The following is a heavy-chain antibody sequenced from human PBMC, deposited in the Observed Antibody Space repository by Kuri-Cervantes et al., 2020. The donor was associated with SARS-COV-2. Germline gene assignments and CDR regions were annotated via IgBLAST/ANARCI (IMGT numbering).Heavy chain of an antibody. D-gene: IGHD1-1*01. CDR2: ISSSSSYI. J-gene: IGHJ3*02. CDR3: ARDPNDWAFDI. Sequence: GESLKISCAASGFTFSSYAMHWVRQAPGKGLEWVSSISSSSSYIYYADSVKGRFTISRDNAKNSLYLQMNSLRAEDTAVYYCARDPNDWAFDIWGQGTMVTVSS. CDR1: GFTFSSYA. V-gene: IGHV3-21*01.